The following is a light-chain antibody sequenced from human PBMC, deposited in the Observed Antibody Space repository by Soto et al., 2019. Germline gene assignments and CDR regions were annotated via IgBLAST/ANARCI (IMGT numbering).Light chain of an antibody. Sequence: DVQMTQSPSSLSASVGDRVTITCRASQSINNWLAWYQQKPGKAPKFLIYDASTLETGVPSRFSGSASGTEFTLTIIGLQPADGASYYCQQYDTYPLTFGGGTRVELK. V-gene: IGKV1-5*01. J-gene: IGKJ4*01. CDR2: DAS. CDR3: QQYDTYPLT. CDR1: QSINNW.